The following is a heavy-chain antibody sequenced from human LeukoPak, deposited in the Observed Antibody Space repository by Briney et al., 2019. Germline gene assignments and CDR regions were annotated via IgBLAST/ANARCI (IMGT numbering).Heavy chain of an antibody. V-gene: IGHV3-21*01. Sequence: GGSLRLSCGASGFTFSSCGMNWVRQAPGKGLEWVSSISGSSTYIYYADSVKGRFTISRDNAKNSLYLQMNSLRAEDTAVYYCARGSEWSSGVSDYWGQGTLVTVSS. CDR1: GFTFSSCG. CDR3: ARGSEWSSGVSDY. J-gene: IGHJ4*02. CDR2: ISGSSTYI. D-gene: IGHD3-3*01.